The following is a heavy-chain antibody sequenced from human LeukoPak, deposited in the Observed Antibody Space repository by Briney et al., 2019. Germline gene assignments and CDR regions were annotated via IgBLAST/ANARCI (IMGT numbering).Heavy chain of an antibody. CDR2: INSRSNYI. V-gene: IGHV3-21*01. CDR3: ARDKVSVIPALDY. CDR1: GFTFSNHN. J-gene: IGHJ4*02. D-gene: IGHD2/OR15-2a*01. Sequence: GGSLRLSCEASGFTFSNHNMNWVRQAPGKGLEWVSSINSRSNYIYYADSVKGRFTISRDNAKESLYLQMNSLRAEDTALYFCARDKVSVIPALDYWGQGTLVIVSS.